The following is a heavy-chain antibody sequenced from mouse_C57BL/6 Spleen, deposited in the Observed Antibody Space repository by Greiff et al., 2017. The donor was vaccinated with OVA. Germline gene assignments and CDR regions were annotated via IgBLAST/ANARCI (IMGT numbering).Heavy chain of an antibody. Sequence: EVQLQQSGPVLVKPGASVKMSCKASGYTFTDYYMNWVKQSPGKSLEWIGVINPYNGGTSYNQKFKGKATLTVDKSSSTAYMERNSLTSEDTSVYYCTRSIYDGYPFDYWGQGTTLTVSS. CDR1: GYTFTDYY. CDR3: TRSIYDGYPFDY. D-gene: IGHD2-2*01. V-gene: IGHV1-19*01. CDR2: INPYNGGT. J-gene: IGHJ2*01.